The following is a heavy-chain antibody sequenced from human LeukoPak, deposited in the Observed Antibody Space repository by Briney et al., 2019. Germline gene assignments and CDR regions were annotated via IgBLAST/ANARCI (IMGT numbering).Heavy chain of an antibody. J-gene: IGHJ3*02. CDR2: ISSGGSTI. CDR3: AIDMSSSGYYYRTSGVAFDI. Sequence: GGSLRLSCAASGFTFSSFEMKWVRQAPGKGLEWVSYISSGGSTIYYADSVKGRFTISRDNAKNSLYLQMNSLRAEDTAVYYCAIDMSSSGYYYRTSGVAFDIWGQGTMVTVSS. CDR1: GFTFSSFE. V-gene: IGHV3-48*03. D-gene: IGHD3-22*01.